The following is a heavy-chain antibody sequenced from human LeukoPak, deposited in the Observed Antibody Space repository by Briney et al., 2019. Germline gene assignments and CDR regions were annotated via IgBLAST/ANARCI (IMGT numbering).Heavy chain of an antibody. CDR2: IIPIFGTA. V-gene: IGHV1-69*01. CDR1: GGTFSSYA. Sequence: GSSVKVSCKASGGTFSSYAISWVRQAPGQGLEWMGGIIPIFGTANYAQKFQGRVTITADESTSTAYMVLSSLRSEDTAVYYCARSPPTTVVTKYYFDYWGQGTLVTVSS. D-gene: IGHD4-23*01. CDR3: ARSPPTTVVTKYYFDY. J-gene: IGHJ4*02.